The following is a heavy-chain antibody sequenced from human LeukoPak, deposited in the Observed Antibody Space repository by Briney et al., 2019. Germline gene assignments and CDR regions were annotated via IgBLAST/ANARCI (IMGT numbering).Heavy chain of an antibody. J-gene: IGHJ4*02. CDR2: INHSGST. V-gene: IGHV4-34*01. Sequence: SETLSLTCAVYGGSFSGYYWSWIRQPPGKGLEWIGEINHSGSTNYDPSLESRVTISVDTSKNQFSLKLSSVTAADTAVYYCATQDRLGIVRYWGQGTLVTVSS. CDR1: GGSFSGYY. CDR3: ATQDRLGIVRY. D-gene: IGHD7-27*01.